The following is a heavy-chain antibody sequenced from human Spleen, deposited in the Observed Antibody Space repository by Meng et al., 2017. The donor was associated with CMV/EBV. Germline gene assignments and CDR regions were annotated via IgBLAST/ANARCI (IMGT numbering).Heavy chain of an antibody. CDR3: ARGRVRYSSSSTMYYFDY. V-gene: IGHV4-39*07. CDR2: IYYSGST. D-gene: IGHD6-6*01. CDR1: GGSISSSSYY. Sequence: GSLRLSCTVSGGSISSSSYYWGWIRQPPGKGLEWIGSIYYSGSTYYNPFLKSRVTISVDTSKNQFSLKLSSVTAADTAVYYCARGRVRYSSSSTMYYFDYWGQGTLVTVSS. J-gene: IGHJ4*02.